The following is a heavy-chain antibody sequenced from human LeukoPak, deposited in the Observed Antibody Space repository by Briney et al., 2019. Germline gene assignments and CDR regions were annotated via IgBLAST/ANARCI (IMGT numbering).Heavy chain of an antibody. Sequence: WETLSLTCAVYGGSFSGYYWSWIRQPPGKGLEWIGEINHSGSTNYNPSLKSRVTISVDTSKNQFSLKLSSVTAADTAVYYCARRDYWGQGTLVTVSS. V-gene: IGHV4-34*01. CDR2: INHSGST. J-gene: IGHJ4*02. CDR3: ARRDY. CDR1: GGSFSGYY.